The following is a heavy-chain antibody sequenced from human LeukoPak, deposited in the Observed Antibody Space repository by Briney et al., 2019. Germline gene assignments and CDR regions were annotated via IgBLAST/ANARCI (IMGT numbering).Heavy chain of an antibody. CDR2: ISSSSSYI. Sequence: AGGSLRLSCAASGFTFSSYSMNWVRQAPGKGLEWVSSISSSSSYIYYADSVKGRFTISRDNAKNSLYLQINSLRAEDTAVYYCAGGPPGYSLVSHDAFDIWGQGTMVTVSS. J-gene: IGHJ3*02. D-gene: IGHD2-21*01. CDR3: AGGPPGYSLVSHDAFDI. CDR1: GFTFSSYS. V-gene: IGHV3-21*04.